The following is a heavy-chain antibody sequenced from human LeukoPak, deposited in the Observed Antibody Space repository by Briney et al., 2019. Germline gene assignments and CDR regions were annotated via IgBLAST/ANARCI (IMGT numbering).Heavy chain of an antibody. V-gene: IGHV5-51*01. CDR1: GYSFTSYW. CDR3: ARQKPYSMGGSYHFDY. D-gene: IGHD1-26*01. Sequence: GESLKISCKGSGYSFTSYWIGWVRQMPGKGLEWMGIIYPGDSDTRYSPSFQGQVTISADKSISTAYLQWSSLKASDTAMYYCARQKPYSMGGSYHFDYWGQGTLVTVSS. CDR2: IYPGDSDT. J-gene: IGHJ4*02.